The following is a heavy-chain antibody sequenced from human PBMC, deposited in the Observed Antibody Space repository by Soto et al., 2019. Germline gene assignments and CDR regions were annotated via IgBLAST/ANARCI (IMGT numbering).Heavy chain of an antibody. Sequence: EVQLLESGGGLVQPGGSLRLSCAASGFTFSSYAMSWVRQAPGKGLEWVSAISGSGGSTYYADSVKGRFTISRDNSKNTRYLQMNSLRAEDTAVYYCAKDPGGSVAGPYFDYWGQGTLVTVSS. CDR3: AKDPGGSVAGPYFDY. J-gene: IGHJ4*02. V-gene: IGHV3-23*01. D-gene: IGHD6-19*01. CDR1: GFTFSSYA. CDR2: ISGSGGST.